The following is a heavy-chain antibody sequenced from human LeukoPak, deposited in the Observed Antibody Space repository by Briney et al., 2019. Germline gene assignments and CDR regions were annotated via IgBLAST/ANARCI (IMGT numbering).Heavy chain of an antibody. J-gene: IGHJ3*02. V-gene: IGHV3-11*01. Sequence: GGSLRLSCAASGFTFSDYNMRWIRQAPGKGLEWVSSISRSGSTKYYADSVKGRFTISRDNAKNSLFLQMNSLRAEDTAVYYCAKFRKPMALVDAFDTWGQGIMVSVSS. CDR3: AKFRKPMALVDAFDT. CDR1: GFTFSDYN. D-gene: IGHD1-14*01. CDR2: ISRSGSTK.